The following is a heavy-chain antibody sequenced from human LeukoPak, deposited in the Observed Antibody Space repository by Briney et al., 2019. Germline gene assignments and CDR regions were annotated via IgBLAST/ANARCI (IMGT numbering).Heavy chain of an antibody. Sequence: PGGSLRLSCAASGFTFSSYAMNWVRQAPGKGLEWVSTISGRGDYTYYADSAKGRFTISRDNSKNTLYLQMNNLRAEDTAVYYCAKTYGSGSYFAFDYWGQGTLVTVSS. CDR3: AKTYGSGSYFAFDY. V-gene: IGHV3-23*01. J-gene: IGHJ4*02. CDR2: ISGRGDYT. D-gene: IGHD3-10*01. CDR1: GFTFSSYA.